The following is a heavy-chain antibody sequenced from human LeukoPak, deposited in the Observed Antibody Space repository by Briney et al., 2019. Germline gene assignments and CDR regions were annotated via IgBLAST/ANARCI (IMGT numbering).Heavy chain of an antibody. V-gene: IGHV3-23*01. J-gene: IGHJ6*04. D-gene: IGHD3-3*01. CDR2: ISGSGGSA. CDR3: AKGRRITIFGVVIPSLDV. CDR1: GFTSSSYG. Sequence: PGGSLRLSCAASGFTSSSYGMSWVRQAPGKGLEWVSAISGSGGSAYYADSVKGRFTISRDNSKNTLYLQMNSLRAEDTAVYYCAKGRRITIFGVVIPSLDVWGKGTTVTVSS.